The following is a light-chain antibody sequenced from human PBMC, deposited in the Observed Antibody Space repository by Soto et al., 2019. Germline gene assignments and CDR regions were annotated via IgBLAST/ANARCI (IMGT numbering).Light chain of an antibody. CDR2: AAS. CDR3: QTNDNSVIT. V-gene: IGKV3-20*01. CDR1: QRVSNSL. Sequence: EIVLTQSPGTLSLSPGERATLSCRASQRVSNSLVAWYQQKTGQAPRPLISAASSRATGVPDRFSGSGYGTELTLTISSLEPEIIAVYYCQTNDNSVITFG. J-gene: IGKJ2*01.